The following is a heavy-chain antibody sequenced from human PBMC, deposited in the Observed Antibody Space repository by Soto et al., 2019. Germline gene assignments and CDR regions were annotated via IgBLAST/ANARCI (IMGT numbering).Heavy chain of an antibody. D-gene: IGHD4-17*01. CDR1: GFTFSNAW. CDR3: TTDRYPLRATEIDDYYYYYMDV. Sequence: GGSLRLSCAAFGFTFSNAWMSWVRQAPGKGLEWVGRIKSKTDGGTTDYAAPVKGRFTISRDDSKNTLYLQMNSLKTEDTAVYYCTTDRYPLRATEIDDYYYYYMDVWGKGTTVTVSS. CDR2: IKSKTDGGTT. V-gene: IGHV3-15*01. J-gene: IGHJ6*03.